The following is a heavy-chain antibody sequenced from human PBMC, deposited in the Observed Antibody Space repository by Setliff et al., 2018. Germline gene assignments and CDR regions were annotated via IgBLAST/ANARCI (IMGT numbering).Heavy chain of an antibody. Sequence: GGSLRLSCAASGLTFSSYWMTWVRQAPGKGLEWLANIKEDGGEKYYADSVKGRLTISRDNAKNSLDLQLNSLRAEDTAVYYCVREGVDTRSSTDYRYYMDVWGKGTTVTVSS. CDR3: VREGVDTRSSTDYRYYMDV. J-gene: IGHJ6*03. CDR1: GLTFSSYW. CDR2: IKEDGGEK. V-gene: IGHV3-7*03. D-gene: IGHD5-18*01.